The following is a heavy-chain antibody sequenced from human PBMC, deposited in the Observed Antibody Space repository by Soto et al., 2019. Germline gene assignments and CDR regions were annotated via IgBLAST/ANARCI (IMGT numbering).Heavy chain of an antibody. Sequence: GGSLRLSCAASGFTFSSYAMSWVRQAPGKGLEWVSAISGSGGSTYYADSVKGRFTISRDNSKNTLYLQMNSLRAEDTAVYYCAKVGYDLWSGYPSIPYYGMDVWGQGTTVTVSS. D-gene: IGHD3-3*01. V-gene: IGHV3-23*01. J-gene: IGHJ6*02. CDR2: ISGSGGST. CDR1: GFTFSSYA. CDR3: AKVGYDLWSGYPSIPYYGMDV.